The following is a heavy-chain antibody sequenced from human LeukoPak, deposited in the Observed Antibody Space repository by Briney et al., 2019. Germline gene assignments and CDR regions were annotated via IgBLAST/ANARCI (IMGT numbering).Heavy chain of an antibody. CDR3: ARGLPTTYFDY. J-gene: IGHJ4*02. CDR2: INHSGST. D-gene: IGHD5-12*01. CDR1: GGSISSYY. V-gene: IGHV4-34*01. Sequence: PSETLSLTCTVSGGSISSYYWSWIRQPPGKGLEWIGEINHSGSTNYNPSLKSRVTISVDTSKNQFSLKLSSVTAADTAVYYCARGLPTTYFDYWGQGTLVTVSS.